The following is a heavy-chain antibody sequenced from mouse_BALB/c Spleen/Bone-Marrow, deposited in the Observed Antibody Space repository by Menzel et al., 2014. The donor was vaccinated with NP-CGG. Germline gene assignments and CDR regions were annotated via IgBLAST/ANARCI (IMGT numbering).Heavy chain of an antibody. Sequence: EVQRVESGGGLVQPGGSIKLSCVASGFTFSNYWMNRVRQFPEKGLEWVAEIRLKSNNYATHYAESVKGRFTISRDDSKSSVYLQMNDLRAEDTGIYYCTTGFAYWGQGTLVTVSA. CDR3: TTGFAY. V-gene: IGHV6-6*02. J-gene: IGHJ3*01. CDR1: GFTFSNYW. CDR2: IRLKSNNYAT.